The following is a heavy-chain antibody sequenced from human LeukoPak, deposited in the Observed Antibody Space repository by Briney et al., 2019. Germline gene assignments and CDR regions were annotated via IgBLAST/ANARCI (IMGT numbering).Heavy chain of an antibody. J-gene: IGHJ4*02. CDR2: IKQDGSEK. D-gene: IGHD3-3*01. Sequence: GESLKISCAASGFTFSSYWMSWVRQAPGKGLEWVANIKQDGSEKYYVDSVKGRFTISRDNAKNSLYLQMNSLRAEDTAVYYCARGSYDFWSGYLYYFDYWGQGTLVTVSS. CDR3: ARGSYDFWSGYLYYFDY. CDR1: GFTFSSYW. V-gene: IGHV3-7*01.